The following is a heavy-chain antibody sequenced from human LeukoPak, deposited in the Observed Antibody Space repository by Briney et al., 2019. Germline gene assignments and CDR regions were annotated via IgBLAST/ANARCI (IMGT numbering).Heavy chain of an antibody. CDR3: ARAGGDGYNLGLDY. D-gene: IGHD5-24*01. J-gene: IGHJ4*02. V-gene: IGHV4-59*01. CDR2: IYYSGST. CDR1: GGSISSYY. Sequence: SETLSLTCTVSGGSISSYYWSWIRQPPGKGLEWIGYIYYSGSTNYNPSLKSRVTISVDTSKSQFSLKLSSVTAADTAVYYCARAGGDGYNLGLDYWGQGTLVTVSS.